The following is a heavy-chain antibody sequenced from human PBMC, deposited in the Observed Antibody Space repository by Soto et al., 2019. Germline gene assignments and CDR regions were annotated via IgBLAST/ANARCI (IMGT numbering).Heavy chain of an antibody. D-gene: IGHD4-17*01. Sequence: EGQLLESGGGLVQPGGSLRVSCAASGFTFSTYAMSWVRQAPGKGLEWVSAISASGGNTYYADSVKGRFTISRDNSMNALYLQMNSLIIEDTAVYYCAHPRGYGVFDAYDIWGQGTMVTVSS. CDR3: AHPRGYGVFDAYDI. V-gene: IGHV3-23*01. J-gene: IGHJ3*02. CDR1: GFTFSTYA. CDR2: ISASGGNT.